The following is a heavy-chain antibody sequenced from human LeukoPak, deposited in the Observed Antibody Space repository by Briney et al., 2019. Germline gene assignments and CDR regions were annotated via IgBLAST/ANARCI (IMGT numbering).Heavy chain of an antibody. CDR1: GFTFSSYA. D-gene: IGHD3-10*01. J-gene: IGHJ4*02. Sequence: PGGSLRLSCAASGFTFSSYAMSWVRQAPGKGLEWVSAISGSGGSTYYADSAKGRFTISRDNSKNTLYLQMNSLRAEDTAVYYCAKEGHYYGSGRSPIDYWGQGTLVTVSS. CDR3: AKEGHYYGSGRSPIDY. CDR2: ISGSGGST. V-gene: IGHV3-23*01.